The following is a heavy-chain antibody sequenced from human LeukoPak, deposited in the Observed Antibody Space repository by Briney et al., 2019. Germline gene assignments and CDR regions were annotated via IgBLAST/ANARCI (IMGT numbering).Heavy chain of an antibody. Sequence: GGSLRLSCAASGFTFSSYGMHWVRQAPGKGLEWVAVISYDGSNKYYADSVKGRFTISRDNSKNTLYLQMNSLRAEDTAVYYCARDHLEMSTATLFDYWGQGTLVTVSS. J-gene: IGHJ4*02. V-gene: IGHV3-30*03. CDR1: GFTFSSYG. CDR2: ISYDGSNK. D-gene: IGHD5-24*01. CDR3: ARDHLEMSTATLFDY.